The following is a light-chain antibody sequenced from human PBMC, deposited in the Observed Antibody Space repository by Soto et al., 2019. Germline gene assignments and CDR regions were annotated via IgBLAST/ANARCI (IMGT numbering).Light chain of an antibody. CDR2: AAS. CDR3: KQSYSTFT. J-gene: IGKJ3*01. CDR1: QSISSY. Sequence: DIQMTQSPSSLSASVGDRVTITCRASQSISSYLNCYQKKPGKAPKLLIYAASSLQSVVPSRFSGSGSGTDFTLTIISLQPADLETYYCKQSYSTFTSGPGNTVDIQ. V-gene: IGKV1-39*01.